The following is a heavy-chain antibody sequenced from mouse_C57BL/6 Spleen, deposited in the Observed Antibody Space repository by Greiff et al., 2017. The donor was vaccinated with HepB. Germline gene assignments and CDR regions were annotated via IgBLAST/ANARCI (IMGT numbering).Heavy chain of an antibody. D-gene: IGHD2-4*01. J-gene: IGHJ3*01. CDR3: ARGGDYDGFAY. CDR1: GYTFTSYD. Sequence: VKLVESGPELVKPGASVKLSCKASGYTFTSYDINWVKQRPGQGLEWIGWIYPRDGSTKYNEKFKGKATLTVDTSSSTAYMELHSLTSEDSAVYFCARGGDYDGFAYWGQGTLVTVSA. CDR2: IYPRDGST. V-gene: IGHV1-85*01.